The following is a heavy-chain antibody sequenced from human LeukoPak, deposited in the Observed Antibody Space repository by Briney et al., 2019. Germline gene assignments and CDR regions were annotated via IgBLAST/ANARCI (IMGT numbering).Heavy chain of an antibody. CDR1: GFTFSSYS. CDR3: AGGRGWLVDY. V-gene: IGHV3-21*01. J-gene: IGHJ4*02. CDR2: ISSSSSYI. Sequence: GGSLRLSCAASGFTFSSYSMNWVRQAPGKGLEWVSSISSSSSYIYCADSVEGRFTISRDNAKNSLYLQMNSLRAEDTAVYFCAGGRGWLVDYWGQGTRVTVSS. D-gene: IGHD3-22*01.